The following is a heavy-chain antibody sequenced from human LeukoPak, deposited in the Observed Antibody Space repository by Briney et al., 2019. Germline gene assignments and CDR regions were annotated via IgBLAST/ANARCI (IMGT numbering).Heavy chain of an antibody. V-gene: IGHV4-34*01. CDR1: GXSFSGYY. Sequence: SXXXSXTXAXXGXSFSGYYWSWIRQPPGKGLEWIGEINHSGSTNYNPSLKSRVTISVDTSKNQFSLKLSSVTAADTAVYYCARGRRFDPWGXXT. CDR2: INHSGST. J-gene: IGHJ5*02. CDR3: ARGRRFDP.